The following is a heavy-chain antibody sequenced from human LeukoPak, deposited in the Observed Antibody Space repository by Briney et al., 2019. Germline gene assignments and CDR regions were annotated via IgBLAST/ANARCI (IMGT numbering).Heavy chain of an antibody. CDR1: GYTFTGYY. V-gene: IGHV1-2*02. D-gene: IGHD3-22*01. CDR3: ARVYYYDSSGYAH. Sequence: GASVKVSCKASGYTFTGYYMHWVRQAPGQGLEWMGWINPNSGGTNYAQKSQGRVTMTRDTSISTAYMELSRLRSDDTAVYYCARVYYYDSSGYAHWGQGTLVTVSS. J-gene: IGHJ4*02. CDR2: INPNSGGT.